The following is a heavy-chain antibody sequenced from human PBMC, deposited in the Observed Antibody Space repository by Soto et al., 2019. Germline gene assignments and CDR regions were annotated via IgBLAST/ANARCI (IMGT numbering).Heavy chain of an antibody. J-gene: IGHJ3*02. Sequence: ASVKVSCKASGYTFASYGISWVRQAPGQGFEWMGWISAYNGNTNCAQKFQDRVTMTTDTSTSTAYMELRSLRSDDTAVYYCAKSPSISVAHDPFDIWGQGTMVTVSS. CDR2: ISAYNGNT. D-gene: IGHD6-19*01. CDR1: GYTFASYG. V-gene: IGHV1-18*01. CDR3: AKSPSISVAHDPFDI.